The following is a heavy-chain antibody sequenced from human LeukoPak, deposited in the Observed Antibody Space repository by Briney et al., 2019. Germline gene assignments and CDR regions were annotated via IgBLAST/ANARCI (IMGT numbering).Heavy chain of an antibody. J-gene: IGHJ5*02. CDR1: GGSISSYY. CDR3: ARALRGYFDP. Sequence: SETLSLTCTVSGGSISSYYWSWIRQPPGKGLEWIGYIYYSGSTNYNPSLKSRVTISVDTSKNQFSLKLSSVTAADTAVYYCARALRGYFDPWGQGTLVTVSS. CDR2: IYYSGST. V-gene: IGHV4-59*01. D-gene: IGHD2-2*01.